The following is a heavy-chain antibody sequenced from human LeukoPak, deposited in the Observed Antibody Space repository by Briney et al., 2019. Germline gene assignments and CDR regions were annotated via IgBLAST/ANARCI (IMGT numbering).Heavy chain of an antibody. CDR3: ARDTSYGYYDCHFDY. Sequence: ASVKVSCKASGYTFTGYYMHWVRQAPGQGLEWLGWINPNSGGTNYAQKFQGRVTMTRDTSISTAYMELSRLRSDDTAVYYCARDTSYGYYDCHFDYWGQGTLVTVSS. J-gene: IGHJ4*02. CDR2: INPNSGGT. D-gene: IGHD3-22*01. CDR1: GYTFTGYY. V-gene: IGHV1-2*02.